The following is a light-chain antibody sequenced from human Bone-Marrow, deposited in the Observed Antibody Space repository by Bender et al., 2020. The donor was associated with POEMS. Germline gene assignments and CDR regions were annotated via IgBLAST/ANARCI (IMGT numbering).Light chain of an antibody. CDR1: SSNIGNHG. J-gene: IGLJ3*02. CDR2: EDD. V-gene: IGLV1-36*01. CDR3: SAWDGSLSGWV. Sequence: QSVVTQPPSLSDAPRQRVTISCSGSSSNIGNHGVNWYQQLPGEAPKLLIYEDDLLTPVVTDRFSASKSGTSASVAISELQSEDEDLDYCSAWDGSLSGWVFGGGTKVTVL.